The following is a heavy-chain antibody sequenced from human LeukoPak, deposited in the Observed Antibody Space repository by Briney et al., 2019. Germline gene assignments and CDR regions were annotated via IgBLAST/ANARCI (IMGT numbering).Heavy chain of an antibody. D-gene: IGHD4-17*01. J-gene: IGHJ4*02. V-gene: IGHV3-11*01. Sequence: GGSLRLSCAASGFTFSDYDMSWIRQAPGKGLEWVSYISSSGSTIYYADSVKGRFTVSRDNAKNSLYLQMNSLRAEDTAVYYCASLMTTVTTIDYWGQGTLVTVSS. CDR3: ASLMTTVTTIDY. CDR2: ISSSGSTI. CDR1: GFTFSDYD.